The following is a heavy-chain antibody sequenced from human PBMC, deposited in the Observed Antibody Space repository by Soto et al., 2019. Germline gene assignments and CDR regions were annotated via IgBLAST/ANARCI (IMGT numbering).Heavy chain of an antibody. CDR3: ARFNEDFSGGVGGTAPYYYGMDV. J-gene: IGHJ6*02. CDR1: GGTFSSYA. V-gene: IGHV1-69*13. Sequence: GASVKVSCKASGGTFSSYAISWVRAAPGQGLEWMGGVIPIFGTANYAQKFQGRVTITADESTSTAYMELSSLRSEDTAVYYCARFNEDFSGGVGGTAPYYYGMDVWGQGTTVTVSS. D-gene: IGHD3-10*01. CDR2: VIPIFGTA.